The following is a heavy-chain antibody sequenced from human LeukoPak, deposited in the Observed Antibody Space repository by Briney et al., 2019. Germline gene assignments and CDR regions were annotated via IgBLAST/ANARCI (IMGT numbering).Heavy chain of an antibody. Sequence: GGSLRLSCAASGFTFSKYWMTWVRQAPGKGLEWVANIKQDGSEKYYVDSVKGRFTISRDNAKSSLFLQMNSLRAEDTAVYYCASGLEYWGRGTLVSVSS. CDR2: IKQDGSEK. D-gene: IGHD6-6*01. CDR3: ASGLEY. V-gene: IGHV3-7*03. J-gene: IGHJ4*02. CDR1: GFTFSKYW.